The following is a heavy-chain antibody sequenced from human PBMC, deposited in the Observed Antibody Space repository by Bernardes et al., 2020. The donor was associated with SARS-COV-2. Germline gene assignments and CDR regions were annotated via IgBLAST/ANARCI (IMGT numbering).Heavy chain of an antibody. J-gene: IGHJ5*02. Sequence: ETLSLTCAVSGGSISSSNWWSWVRQPPGKGLEWIGEIYHSGSTNYNPSLKSRVTISVDKSKNQFSLKLSSVTAADTAVYYCARRPTPRVVLVSWFDPWGQGTLVTVSS. CDR3: ARRPTPRVVLVSWFDP. D-gene: IGHD2-15*01. V-gene: IGHV4-4*02. CDR1: GGSISSSNW. CDR2: IYHSGST.